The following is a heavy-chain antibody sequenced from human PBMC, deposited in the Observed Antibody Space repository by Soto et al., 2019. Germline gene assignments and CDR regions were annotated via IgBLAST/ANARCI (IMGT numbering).Heavy chain of an antibody. CDR1: GGSISSYY. CDR2: IYSSGST. CDR3: ARRGGYFNFED. Sequence: SETLSLTCTFSGGSISSYYWSWIRHPAGRGLEWIGRIYSSGSTNYNPSFKSRVTMSVDTSNNQLSLKLSSVTAADTAVYYCARRGGYFNFEDWGQGTLVHVSS. D-gene: IGHD1-1*01. V-gene: IGHV4-4*07. J-gene: IGHJ4*02.